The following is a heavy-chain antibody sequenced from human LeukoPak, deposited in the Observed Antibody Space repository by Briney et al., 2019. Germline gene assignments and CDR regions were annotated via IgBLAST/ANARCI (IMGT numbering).Heavy chain of an antibody. CDR1: GYTFTGYY. J-gene: IGHJ6*03. CDR3: ARDGEVITGTTYPDRAYYYYMDV. D-gene: IGHD1-20*01. V-gene: IGHV1-2*02. Sequence: ASVKVSCKASGYTFTGYYIHWVRQAPGQGLEWMGWINPNSGGTDYAQKFQGRVTMTRDTSIRTAYMEVSSLRSEDTAVYYCARDGEVITGTTYPDRAYYYYMDVWGKGTTVTISS. CDR2: INPNSGGT.